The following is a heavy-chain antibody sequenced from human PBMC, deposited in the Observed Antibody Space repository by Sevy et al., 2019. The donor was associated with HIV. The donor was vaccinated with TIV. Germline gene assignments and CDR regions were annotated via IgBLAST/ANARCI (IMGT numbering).Heavy chain of an antibody. V-gene: IGHV3-48*02. Sequence: GGSLRLSCAASGFTFSSYSMNWVRQAPGKGLEWVSYISSSSSTIYYADSVKGRFTISRDNAKNSLYLQMNSLRDEDTAVYYCARALVSSTVAGYYYYGMDVWGQGTTVTVSS. D-gene: IGHD2-2*01. CDR3: ARALVSSTVAGYYYYGMDV. CDR1: GFTFSSYS. CDR2: ISSSSSTI. J-gene: IGHJ6*02.